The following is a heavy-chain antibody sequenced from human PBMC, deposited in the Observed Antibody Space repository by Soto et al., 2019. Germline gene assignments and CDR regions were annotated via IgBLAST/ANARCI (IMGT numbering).Heavy chain of an antibody. J-gene: IGHJ4*02. CDR2: ISSSSSYI. V-gene: IGHV3-21*01. CDR1: GFTFSSYW. D-gene: IGHD5-12*01. CDR3: ARGKLWLREGVDY. Sequence: EVQLVESGGGLVQPGGSLRLSCAASGFTFSSYWMSWVRQAPGKGLAWVSSISSSSSYIYYADSVKGRFTISRDNAKNSLYLQMNSLRAEDTAVYYCARGKLWLREGVDYWRQGTLVTVSS.